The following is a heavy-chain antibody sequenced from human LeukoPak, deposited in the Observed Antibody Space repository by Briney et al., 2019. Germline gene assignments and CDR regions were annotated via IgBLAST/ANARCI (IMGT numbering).Heavy chain of an antibody. CDR1: GDSVSSNSAA. J-gene: IGHJ4*02. CDR2: TYYRSDWYK. Sequence: SQTLSLTCGISGDSVSSNSAAWNWIRQSPSRGLEWLGRTYYRSDWYKDYAVFVKSRITINADTSRNQFSLHLNSVTPEDTAVYYCARDRGKYNWNYFDSWGQGTRVTVSS. D-gene: IGHD1-20*01. CDR3: ARDRGKYNWNYFDS. V-gene: IGHV6-1*01.